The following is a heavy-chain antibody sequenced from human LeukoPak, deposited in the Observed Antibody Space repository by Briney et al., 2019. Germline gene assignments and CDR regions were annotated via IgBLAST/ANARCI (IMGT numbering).Heavy chain of an antibody. CDR3: ARLRGTYCSTTNCSLEDY. D-gene: IGHD2-2*01. V-gene: IGHV2-70*11. CDR2: IDWDDDK. Sequence: SGPALVKPTQTLTLTCTFSGFSLTTTGMCVTWIRQPPGKALEWLARIDWDDDKYYSTSLKTSLTISKDTSKNQVVLTMTNVDPVDTATYYCARLRGTYCSTTNCSLEDYWGQGTLVTVSS. CDR1: GFSLTTTGMC. J-gene: IGHJ4*02.